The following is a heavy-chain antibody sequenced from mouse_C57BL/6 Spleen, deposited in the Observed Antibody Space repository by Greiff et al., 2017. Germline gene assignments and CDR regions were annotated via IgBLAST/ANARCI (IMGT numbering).Heavy chain of an antibody. CDR1: GYTFTSYW. D-gene: IGHD2-4*01. Sequence: LKQSGAELVKPGASVKLSCKASGYTFTSYWMHWVKQRPGRGLEWIGRIDPNSGGTKYNEKFKSKATLTVDKPSSTAYMQLSSLTSEDSAVYYCARSEYDYDGAWCAYWGQGTLVTVSA. CDR2: IDPNSGGT. V-gene: IGHV1-72*01. J-gene: IGHJ3*01. CDR3: ARSEYDYDGAWCAY.